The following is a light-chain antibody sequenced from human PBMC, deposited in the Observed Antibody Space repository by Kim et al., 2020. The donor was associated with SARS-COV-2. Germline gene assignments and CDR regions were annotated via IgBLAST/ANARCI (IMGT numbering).Light chain of an antibody. V-gene: IGKV3-11*01. CDR3: QQGANWPT. J-gene: IGKJ1*01. CDR2: EAS. CDR1: QMISRY. Sequence: VLRQSPATLSLSPGETATLSCRARQMISRYLAWYQHKPGQAPRLLIFEASKRATGIPARFSGSGSGTDFTLTISSLEAEDSAVYYCQQGANWPTFGPGTRVEI.